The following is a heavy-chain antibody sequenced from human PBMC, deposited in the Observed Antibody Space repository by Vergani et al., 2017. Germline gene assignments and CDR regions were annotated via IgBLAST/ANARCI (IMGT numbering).Heavy chain of an antibody. D-gene: IGHD2-2*01. Sequence: QVQLQQWGAGLLKPSETLSLTCAVYGGSFSGYYWSWIRQPPGKGLEWIGEINHSGSTNYNPSLKSRVTISVDTSKNQFSLKLSSVTAADTAVYYCARTRCSSTSCYYLVRGWFDPWGQGTLVTVSS. V-gene: IGHV4-34*01. CDR3: ARTRCSSTSCYYLVRGWFDP. J-gene: IGHJ5*02. CDR1: GGSFSGYY. CDR2: INHSGST.